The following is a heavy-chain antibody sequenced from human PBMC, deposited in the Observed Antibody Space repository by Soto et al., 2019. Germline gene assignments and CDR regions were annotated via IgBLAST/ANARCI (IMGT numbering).Heavy chain of an antibody. D-gene: IGHD6-13*01. V-gene: IGHV1-3*01. J-gene: IGHJ5*02. Sequence: ASVNVSCTASGHTFTTYTMNWVRQAPGQRLEWMGWINPVNGNTKSSQKFQDRVIITRDTSASTAYMELRSLRSEDTAVYYCARGIATGQLDPWGQGTLVTVSS. CDR2: INPVNGNT. CDR3: ARGIATGQLDP. CDR1: GHTFTTYT.